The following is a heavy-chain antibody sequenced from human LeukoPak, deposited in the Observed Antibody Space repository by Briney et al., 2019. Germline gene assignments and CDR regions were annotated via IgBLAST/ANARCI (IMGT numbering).Heavy chain of an antibody. V-gene: IGHV3-21*04. CDR2: ISSSGSYI. CDR1: GFTFSSYS. D-gene: IGHD2-8*01. J-gene: IGHJ4*02. CDR3: AKAKFSMGYFDY. Sequence: GGSLSLSCAASGFTFSSYSMNWVRQAPGKGLEWVSSISSSGSYIYYADSVKGRFTISRDNAKNSLYLQMNSLRAEDTAVYYCAKAKFSMGYFDYWGQGTLVTVSS.